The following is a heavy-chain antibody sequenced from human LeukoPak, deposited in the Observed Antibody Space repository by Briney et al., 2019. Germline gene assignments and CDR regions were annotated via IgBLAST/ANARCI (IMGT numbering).Heavy chain of an antibody. CDR2: INPNSGGT. V-gene: IGHV1-2*02. CDR3: ARPYCGGDCYSSAWYFDL. J-gene: IGHJ2*01. CDR1: GYTFTGYY. Sequence: ASVKVSCKASGYTFTGYYMHWVRQAPGQGLEWMGWINPNSGGTNYAQKFQGRVTMTRDTSISTAYMELSRLRSDDTAVYYCARPYCGGDCYSSAWYFDLWGRGTLVTVSS. D-gene: IGHD2-21*02.